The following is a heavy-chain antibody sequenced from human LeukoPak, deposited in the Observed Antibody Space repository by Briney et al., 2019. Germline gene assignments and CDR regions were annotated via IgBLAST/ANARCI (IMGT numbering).Heavy chain of an antibody. V-gene: IGHV4-39*07. J-gene: IGHJ3*02. CDR2: IYYSGST. CDR1: GGSISSSSYY. Sequence: PSETLSLTCTVSGGSISSSSYYWGWIRQPPGKGLEWIGSIYYSGSTYYNPSLKSRVTISVDTSKNQFSLKLSSVTAADTAVYYCASGYYDFWSGPSARRAFDIWGQGTMVTVSS. CDR3: ASGYYDFWSGPSARRAFDI. D-gene: IGHD3-3*01.